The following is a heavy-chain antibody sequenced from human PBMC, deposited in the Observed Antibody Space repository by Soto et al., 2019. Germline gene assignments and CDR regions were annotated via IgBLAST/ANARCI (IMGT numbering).Heavy chain of an antibody. D-gene: IGHD6-13*01. Sequence: GGSLRLSCAASGFTFSNAWMSWVRQAPGKGLEWVGRIKSKTDGGTTDYAAPVKGRFTISRDDSKNTLYLQMNSLKTEDTAVYYCTTDSTSSLNTWDFQHWGQGTLVTVSS. J-gene: IGHJ1*01. CDR2: IKSKTDGGTT. CDR1: GFTFSNAW. CDR3: TTDSTSSLNTWDFQH. V-gene: IGHV3-15*01.